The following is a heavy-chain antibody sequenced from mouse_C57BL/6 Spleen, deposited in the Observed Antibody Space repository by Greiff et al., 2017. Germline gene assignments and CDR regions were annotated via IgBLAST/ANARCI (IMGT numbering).Heavy chain of an antibody. CDR2: IDPSDSYT. CDR3: ARPSYYGKGYYAMDY. Sequence: QVQLQQPGAELVMPGASVKLSCKASGYTFTSYWMHWVKQRPGQGLEWIGEIDPSDSYTNYNQKFKGKSTLTVDKSSSTAYMQLSSLTSEDSAVYYCARPSYYGKGYYAMDYWGQGTSVTVSS. CDR1: GYTFTSYW. D-gene: IGHD1-1*01. V-gene: IGHV1-69*01. J-gene: IGHJ4*01.